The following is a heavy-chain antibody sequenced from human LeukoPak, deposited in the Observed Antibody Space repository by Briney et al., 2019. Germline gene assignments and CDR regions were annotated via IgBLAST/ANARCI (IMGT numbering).Heavy chain of an antibody. D-gene: IGHD6-6*01. V-gene: IGHV6-1*01. CDR2: TYDRSKWYN. CDR3: ARYGQLERNYYFDY. Sequence: SQTLTLTCAISGDTFSSNTAAWNCKTQSPSLDLESPIRTYDRSKWYNDYAVSVKSRITLNPATSQNQFSLQLNSVTPEDTAVYYCARYGQLERNYYFDYWGQGTLVTVSS. CDR1: GDTFSSNTAA. J-gene: IGHJ4*02.